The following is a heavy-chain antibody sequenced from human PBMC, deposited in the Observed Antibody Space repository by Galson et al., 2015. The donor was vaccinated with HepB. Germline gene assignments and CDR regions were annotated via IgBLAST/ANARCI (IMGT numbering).Heavy chain of an antibody. Sequence: SLRLSCAASGFTFSSYSMNWVRQAPGKGLEWVSSISSSSSYIYYADSVKGRFTISRDNAKNSLYLQMNSLRAEDTAVYYCARDLRVHQSGDYYGMDVWGQGTTVTVSS. D-gene: IGHD2/OR15-2a*01. V-gene: IGHV3-21*01. CDR2: ISSSSSYI. CDR1: GFTFSSYS. J-gene: IGHJ6*02. CDR3: ARDLRVHQSGDYYGMDV.